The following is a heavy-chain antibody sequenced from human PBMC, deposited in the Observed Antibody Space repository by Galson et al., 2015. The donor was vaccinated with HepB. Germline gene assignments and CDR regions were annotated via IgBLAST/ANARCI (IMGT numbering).Heavy chain of an antibody. J-gene: IGHJ4*02. CDR2: ISSSSSYI. Sequence: SLRLSCAASGFTFSSYAMSWVRQAPGKGLEWVSSISSSSSYIYYADSVKGRFTISRDNAKNSLYLQMNSLRAEDTAVYYCARAPLIAAAGFDYWGQGTLVTVSS. V-gene: IGHV3-21*01. CDR1: GFTFSSYA. D-gene: IGHD6-13*01. CDR3: ARAPLIAAAGFDY.